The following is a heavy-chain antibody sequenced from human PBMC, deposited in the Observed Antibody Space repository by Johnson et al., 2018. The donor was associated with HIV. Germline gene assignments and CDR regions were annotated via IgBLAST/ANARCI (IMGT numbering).Heavy chain of an antibody. Sequence: EVQLVESGGGVVRPGWSLRLSCAASGFTFDDYAMHWVRQAPGKGLEWVSGISWNSGSIGYADSVKGRFTISRDNAKNSLYLQMNSLRAEDTAMYYCARDWAAVGRVGGMDAFDIWGQGTMVTVSS. CDR2: ISWNSGSI. V-gene: IGHV3-9*01. D-gene: IGHD6-13*01. J-gene: IGHJ3*02. CDR3: ARDWAAVGRVGGMDAFDI. CDR1: GFTFDDYA.